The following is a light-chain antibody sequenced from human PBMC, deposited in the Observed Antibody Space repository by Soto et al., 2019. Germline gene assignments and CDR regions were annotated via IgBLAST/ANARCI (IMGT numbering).Light chain of an antibody. CDR2: WAS. Sequence: DIVMTQSPDSLAVSLGERATINCKSSQSILYSSNNKNQLAWYQQKPGQPPKLLFYWASTRESGVPDRFSGSESGTDFTLTISILQAEDVAVYYCQQYYSPPYTFGQGTKLEI. J-gene: IGKJ2*01. CDR1: QSILYSSNNKNQ. CDR3: QQYYSPPYT. V-gene: IGKV4-1*01.